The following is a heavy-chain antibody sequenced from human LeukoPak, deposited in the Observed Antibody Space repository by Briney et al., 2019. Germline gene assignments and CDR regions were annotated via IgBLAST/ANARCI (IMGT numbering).Heavy chain of an antibody. V-gene: IGHV1-58*01. CDR1: GFTFTSSA. J-gene: IGHJ3*02. CDR3: AADADIGDAFDI. CDR2: IVVGSGNT. D-gene: IGHD2-15*01. Sequence: SVKASCKASGFTFTSSAVQWVRQARGQRLEWIGWIVVGSGNTNYAQKFQERVTITRDMSTSTAYMELSSLRSEDTAVYYCAADADIGDAFDIWGQGTMVTVSS.